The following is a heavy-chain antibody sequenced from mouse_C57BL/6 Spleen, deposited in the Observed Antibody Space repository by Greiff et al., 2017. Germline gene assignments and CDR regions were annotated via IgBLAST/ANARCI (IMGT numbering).Heavy chain of an antibody. CDR2: IHPNSGST. Sequence: QVQLKQPGAELVKPGASVKLSCKASGYTFTSYWMHWVKQRPGQGLEWIGMIHPNSGSTNYNEKFKSKATLTVDKSSSTAYMQLSSLTSEDSAVYYCARKDHEAWFAYWGQGTLVTVSA. J-gene: IGHJ3*01. V-gene: IGHV1-64*01. CDR1: GYTFTSYW. CDR3: ARKDHEAWFAY.